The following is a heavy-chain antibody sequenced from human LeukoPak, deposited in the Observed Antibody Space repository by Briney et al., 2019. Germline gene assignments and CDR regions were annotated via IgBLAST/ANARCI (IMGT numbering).Heavy chain of an antibody. J-gene: IGHJ5*02. Sequence: PGGSLRLSCAASGFTFSSYSMNWVRQAPGKGLEWVSYIRSSSTNIYYADSVKGRFTISRDNSKNTLYLQMSSLRAEDTAVCYCARDRGSFDPWGLGTLVTVSS. CDR1: GFTFSSYS. V-gene: IGHV3-48*01. CDR3: ARDRGSFDP. CDR2: IRSSSTNI.